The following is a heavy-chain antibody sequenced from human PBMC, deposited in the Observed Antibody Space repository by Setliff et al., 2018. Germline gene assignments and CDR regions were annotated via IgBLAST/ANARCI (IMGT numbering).Heavy chain of an antibody. CDR3: ARGRIAERPEAIDY. J-gene: IGHJ4*02. V-gene: IGHV4-34*01. D-gene: IGHD6-6*01. CDR1: GESFDNHY. CDR2: MNHRGFT. Sequence: PSETLSLTCAVYGESFDNHYWTWNRQPPGERLEWIGEMNHRGFTDDKPSLKSRLTMSVDTSRKQFSPNLGSVTAADTGVYYCARGRIAERPEAIDYWGQGTPVTVSS.